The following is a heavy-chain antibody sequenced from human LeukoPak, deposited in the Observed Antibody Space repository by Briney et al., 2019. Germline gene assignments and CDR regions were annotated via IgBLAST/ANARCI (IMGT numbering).Heavy chain of an antibody. CDR1: GYTFTSYG. CDR2: ISAYNGNT. V-gene: IGHV1-18*01. D-gene: IGHD3-22*01. J-gene: IGHJ4*02. CDR3: ARGSTARYYYDSSGYYRGAVDY. Sequence: ASVKVSCKASGYTFTSYGISWVRQAPGQGLEWMGWISAYNGNTNYAQKFQGRVTMTTDTSTNTAYMELRSLKSDDTALYYCARGSTARYYYDSSGYYRGAVDYWGQGTLVTISS.